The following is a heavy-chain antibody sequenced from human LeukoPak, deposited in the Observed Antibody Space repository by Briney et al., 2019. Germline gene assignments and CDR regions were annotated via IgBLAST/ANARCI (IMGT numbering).Heavy chain of an antibody. CDR2: IYGGDSDV. J-gene: IGHJ3*02. V-gene: IGHV5-51*01. CDR1: GYLFINYW. Sequence: PGESLKISCQGSGYLFINYWIGWVRQMPGKGLEWMGIIYGGDSDVRYNPSFQGQVTISADKSISTAYLQWSSLKASDSGIYYCARFTVVKESFDMWGQGTMVTVSS. CDR3: ARFTVVKESFDM. D-gene: IGHD4-17*01.